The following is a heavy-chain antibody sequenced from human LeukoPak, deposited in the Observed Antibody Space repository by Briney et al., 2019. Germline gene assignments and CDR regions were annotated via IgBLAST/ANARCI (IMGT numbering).Heavy chain of an antibody. D-gene: IGHD1-26*01. CDR3: ARDNSVGDVAWWFDP. J-gene: IGHJ5*02. V-gene: IGHV1-46*01. CDR1: GYSFTSHY. Sequence: ASVKVSCKASGYSFTSHYMHWVRQAPGQGLEWLGLINPTGSSTLYAQKFQGRVTMTRDMSTTTDYMELSSLRSDDTAVYYCARDNSVGDVAWWFDPWGQGALVTVSS. CDR2: INPTGSST.